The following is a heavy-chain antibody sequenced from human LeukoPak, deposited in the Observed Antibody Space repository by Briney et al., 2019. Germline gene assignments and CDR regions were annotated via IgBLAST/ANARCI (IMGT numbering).Heavy chain of an antibody. V-gene: IGHV1-69*05. Sequence: SVKVSCKASGGTFSSYAISWVRQAPGQGLEWMGRIIPIFGTANYAQKFQDRVTITTDESTSTAYMELSSLRSEDTAVYYCARERGSGDSYYYYYMDVWGKGTTVTVSS. CDR3: ARERGSGDSYYYYYMDV. D-gene: IGHD3-10*01. CDR2: IIPIFGTA. J-gene: IGHJ6*03. CDR1: GGTFSSYA.